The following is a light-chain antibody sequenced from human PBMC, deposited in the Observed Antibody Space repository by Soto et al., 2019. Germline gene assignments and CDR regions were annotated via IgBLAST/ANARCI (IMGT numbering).Light chain of an antibody. CDR3: AAWDDSLSGPRYV. J-gene: IGLJ1*01. CDR1: SSNIGSNY. V-gene: IGLV1-47*01. CDR2: RNN. Sequence: QSVLTQPPSASGTPGQRVTISCSGSSSNIGSNYVYWYQQLPGTAPKLLIYRNNQRPSGVPDRFSGSKSGTSASLAISGLRSEDEADCYCAAWDDSLSGPRYVFGTGTKLTVL.